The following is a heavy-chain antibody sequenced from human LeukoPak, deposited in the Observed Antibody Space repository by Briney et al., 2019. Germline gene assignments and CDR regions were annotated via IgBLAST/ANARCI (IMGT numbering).Heavy chain of an antibody. D-gene: IGHD6-6*01. V-gene: IGHV4-39*07. J-gene: IGHJ4*02. CDR3: ARDAAARSFYY. CDR2: IYYSGST. Sequence: PSETLSLTCTVSGGSISSSSYYWGWIRQPPGKGLEWIGSIYYSGSTNYNPSLKSRVTISVDTSKNQFSLKLSSVTAADPAVYYGARDAAARSFYYWGQGTLVTVSS. CDR1: GGSISSSSYY.